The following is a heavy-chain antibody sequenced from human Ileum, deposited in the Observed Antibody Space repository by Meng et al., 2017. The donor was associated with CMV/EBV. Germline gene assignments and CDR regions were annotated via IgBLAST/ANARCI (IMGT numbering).Heavy chain of an antibody. D-gene: IGHD2/OR15-2a*01. CDR1: GGSISSSIYY. J-gene: IGHJ3*02. V-gene: IGHV4-39*07. CDR2: IYYSGNS. CDR3: ARGIIEVTRLIGAFDM. Sequence: SETLSLTCTVSGGSISSSIYYWGWIRQSPGKGLQWIGSIYYSGNSYYNPSLKSRVTISVDTSKNQFSLNLSSVTAADTAVYHCARGIIEVTRLIGAFDMWGQGTMVTVSS.